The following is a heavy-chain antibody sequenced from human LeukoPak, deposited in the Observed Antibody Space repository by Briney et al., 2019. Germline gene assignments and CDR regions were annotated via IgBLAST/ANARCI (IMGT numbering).Heavy chain of an antibody. V-gene: IGHV1-2*02. CDR2: INPNSGGT. J-gene: IGHJ4*02. Sequence: ASVKVSCKASGYTFTGYHMHWVRQAPGQGLEWMGWINPNSGGTNYAQKFQGRVTMTRDTSISTAYMELSRLRSDDTAVYYCARVYPDSSGYYFDYWGQGTLVTVSS. CDR3: ARVYPDSSGYYFDY. D-gene: IGHD3-22*01. CDR1: GYTFTGYH.